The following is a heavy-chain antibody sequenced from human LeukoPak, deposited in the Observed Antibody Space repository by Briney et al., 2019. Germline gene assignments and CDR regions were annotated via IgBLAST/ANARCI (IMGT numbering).Heavy chain of an antibody. Sequence: ASVKVSCKAFGYTFTSNYMHWVRQAPGQGPEWMGVISPSGGSTTYAQKFQGRVTLTRDMSTSADYLELSSLRSEDTAVYYCAREGPSYGGKGAFDIWGQGTMVTVSS. V-gene: IGHV1-46*01. D-gene: IGHD4-23*01. CDR1: GYTFTSNY. CDR2: ISPSGGST. CDR3: AREGPSYGGKGAFDI. J-gene: IGHJ3*02.